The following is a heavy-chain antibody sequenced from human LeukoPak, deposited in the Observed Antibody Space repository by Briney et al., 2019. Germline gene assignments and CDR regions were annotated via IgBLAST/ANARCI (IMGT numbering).Heavy chain of an antibody. CDR1: GGSISSYY. J-gene: IGHJ3*02. D-gene: IGHD1-26*01. V-gene: IGHV4-59*01. CDR3: ARDLSGSYRRDAFDI. CDR2: IYYSGST. Sequence: SETLFLTCTVSGGSISSYYWSWIRQPPGKGLEWIGYIYYSGSTNYNPSLKSRVTISVDTSKNQFSLKLSSVTAADTAVYYCARDLSGSYRRDAFDIWGQGTMVTVSS.